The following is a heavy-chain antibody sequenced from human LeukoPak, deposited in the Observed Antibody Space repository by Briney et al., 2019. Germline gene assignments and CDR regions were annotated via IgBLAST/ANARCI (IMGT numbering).Heavy chain of an antibody. V-gene: IGHV3-74*01. J-gene: IGHJ5*02. Sequence: GGSLRLSCATSGFTFSSYWMHWVRQAPGKGLVWVSRINTDGSSTSYADSVKGRFTISRDNAKNTLYLQMNSLRAEDTAVYYCARGTYGLRIDNWFDPWGQGTLVTVSS. CDR3: ARGTYGLRIDNWFDP. CDR1: GFTFSSYW. CDR2: INTDGSST. D-gene: IGHD1-26*01.